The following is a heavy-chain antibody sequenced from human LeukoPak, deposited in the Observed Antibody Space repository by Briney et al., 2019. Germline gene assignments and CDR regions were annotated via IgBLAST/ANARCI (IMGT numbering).Heavy chain of an antibody. Sequence: SETLSLTCTVSGGSISSYYWSWIRQPAGKGLEWIGRIYTSGSTNYNPSLKSRVTMSVDTSKNQFSLKLSSVTAADTAVYYCAREGASTSIFGVVIMDGDAFDIWGQGTMVTVSS. V-gene: IGHV4-4*07. J-gene: IGHJ3*02. D-gene: IGHD3-3*01. CDR1: GGSISSYY. CDR2: IYTSGST. CDR3: AREGASTSIFGVVIMDGDAFDI.